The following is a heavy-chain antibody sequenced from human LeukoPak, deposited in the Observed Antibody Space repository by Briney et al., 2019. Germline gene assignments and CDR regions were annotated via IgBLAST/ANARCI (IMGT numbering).Heavy chain of an antibody. CDR1: GYTFTSYG. J-gene: IGHJ4*02. Sequence: ASVKVSCKASGYTFTSYGISWVRQAPGHGLEWMGWISAYNGNTNYAQKLQGRVTMTTDTSTSTAYMELRSPRSDDTAVYYCARDHMAVAGTREFDYWGQGTLVTVSS. CDR3: ARDHMAVAGTREFDY. CDR2: ISAYNGNT. V-gene: IGHV1-18*01. D-gene: IGHD6-19*01.